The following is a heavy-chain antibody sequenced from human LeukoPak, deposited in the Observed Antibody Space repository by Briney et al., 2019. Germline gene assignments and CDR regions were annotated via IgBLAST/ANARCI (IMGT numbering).Heavy chain of an antibody. Sequence: GASVKVSCKASGYTFTSYGISWVRQAPGQGLEWMGWISAYNGNTNYAQKVQGRVTMTTDTSTSTAYMELRSLRSDDTAVYYCARDYGGSSDWYLLDNFDYWGQGTLVTVSS. D-gene: IGHD6-19*01. CDR1: GYTFTSYG. CDR2: ISAYNGNT. CDR3: ARDYGGSSDWYLLDNFDY. V-gene: IGHV1-18*01. J-gene: IGHJ4*02.